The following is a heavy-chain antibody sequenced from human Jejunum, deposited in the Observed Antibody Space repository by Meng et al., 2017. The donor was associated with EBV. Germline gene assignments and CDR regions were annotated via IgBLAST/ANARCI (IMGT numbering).Heavy chain of an antibody. V-gene: IGHV1-8*01. CDR2: MNPNSGNT. CDR3: ARDISDSSSWWALDY. Sequence: QVQLVQSGAEVKKPGASVKVSCKASGYIFTSYDINWVRQATGQGLEWMGWMNPNSGNTGYAQKFQGRVTMTRNTSISTAFMELSSLRSDDTAVYYCARDISDSSSWWALDYWGQGTLVTVSS. J-gene: IGHJ4*02. CDR1: GYIFTSYD. D-gene: IGHD6-6*01.